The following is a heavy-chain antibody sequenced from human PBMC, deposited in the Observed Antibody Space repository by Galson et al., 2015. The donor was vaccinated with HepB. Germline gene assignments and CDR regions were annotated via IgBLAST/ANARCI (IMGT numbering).Heavy chain of an antibody. J-gene: IGHJ6*03. CDR3: ARAIAARGYYYYYMDV. Sequence: PALVKPTQTLTLTCTFSGFSLSTSGMCVSWIRQPPGKALEWLALIDWDDDKYYSTSLKTRLTISKDASKSQVVLTMTNMDPVDTATYYCARAIAARGYYYYYMDVWGKGTTVTVSS. D-gene: IGHD6-6*01. CDR2: IDWDDDK. V-gene: IGHV2-70*01. CDR1: GFSLSTSGMC.